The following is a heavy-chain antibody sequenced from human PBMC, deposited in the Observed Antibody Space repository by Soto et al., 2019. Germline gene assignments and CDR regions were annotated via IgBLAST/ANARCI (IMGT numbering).Heavy chain of an antibody. V-gene: IGHV3-23*01. CDR2: ISGSDNST. CDR3: APMGV. J-gene: IGHJ6*02. Sequence: WGSLRLSCAASGFTFSSYAMSWVRQAPGKWLEWVSAISGSDNSTYYADSVKGRFTISRDNSKNTLYLQMSSLRADDTAVYYCAPMGVWGQGTTVTVSS. CDR1: GFTFSSYA.